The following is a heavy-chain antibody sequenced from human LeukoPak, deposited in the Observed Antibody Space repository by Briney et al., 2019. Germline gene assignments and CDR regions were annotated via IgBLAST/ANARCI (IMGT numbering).Heavy chain of an antibody. CDR1: GGSFSGYY. Sequence: SETLSLTCAVYGGSFSGYYWSWIRQPPGKGLEWIGEINHSGSTNYNPSLKSRVTISVDTSKNQFSLKLSSVTAADTAVYYCARRRIAVYNWFDPWGQGTLVTVSS. J-gene: IGHJ5*02. CDR3: ARRRIAVYNWFDP. CDR2: INHSGST. V-gene: IGHV4-34*01. D-gene: IGHD6-19*01.